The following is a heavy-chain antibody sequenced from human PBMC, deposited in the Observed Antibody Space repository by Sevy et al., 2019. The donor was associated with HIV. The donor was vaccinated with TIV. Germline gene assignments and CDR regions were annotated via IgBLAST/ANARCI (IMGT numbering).Heavy chain of an antibody. J-gene: IGHJ4*02. CDR3: VKEGGGEGGDH. V-gene: IGHV3-30*02. CDR1: GFSYSSYG. Sequence: GGCLRLSCAASGFSYSSYGMHWVRQAPGKGLEWVAYIQYDGSNKDYADSVKGRFTISRDNSKNTLDLQMNSLRVEDTAVYYCVKEGGGEGGDHWGQGTLVTVSS. D-gene: IGHD2-21*01. CDR2: IQYDGSNK.